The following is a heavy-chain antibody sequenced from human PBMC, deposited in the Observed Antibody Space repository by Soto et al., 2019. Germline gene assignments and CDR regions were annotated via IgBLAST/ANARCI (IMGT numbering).Heavy chain of an antibody. CDR1: GFTFSSYG. V-gene: IGHV3-23*01. CDR3: AKSRRIGVSAFDI. D-gene: IGHD2-15*01. J-gene: IGHJ3*02. Sequence: GGSLRLSCAASGFTFSSYGMSWIRQAPGKGLEWVSGISGSGGSTYYADSVKGRLTISRDNSKNTLYLQMNSLGAEDTAVYYCAKSRRIGVSAFDIWGQGTMVTVSS. CDR2: ISGSGGST.